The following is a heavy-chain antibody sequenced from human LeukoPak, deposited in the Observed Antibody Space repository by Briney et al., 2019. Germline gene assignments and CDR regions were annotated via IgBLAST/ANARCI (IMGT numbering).Heavy chain of an antibody. J-gene: IGHJ4*02. V-gene: IGHV3-23*01. CDR2: IFPSGGEI. D-gene: IGHD2-8*02. CDR1: GFTFSTFA. CDR3: ATYRQVLLPFES. Sequence: GGSLRLSCAASGFTFSTFAMIWVRQPPGKGLEWVSSIFPSGGEIHYADSVRGRFTISRDNSKSTLSLQMNSLRAEDTAIYYCATYRQVLLPFESWGQGTLVTASS.